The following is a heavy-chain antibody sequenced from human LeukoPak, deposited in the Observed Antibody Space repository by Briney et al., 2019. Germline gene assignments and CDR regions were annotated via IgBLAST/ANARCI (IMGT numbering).Heavy chain of an antibody. CDR1: GFTVSSNY. CDR3: ARRPVEGGGGYDY. CDR2: IYSGGST. D-gene: IGHD3-16*01. J-gene: IGHJ4*02. Sequence: PGGSLRLSCAASGFTVSSNYMSWVRQAPGKGLEWVSVIYSGGSTYYADSVKGRFTISRDNSKNTLYLQMNSLRAEDTAVYYCARRPVEGGGGYDYWGQGTLVTVPS. V-gene: IGHV3-53*01.